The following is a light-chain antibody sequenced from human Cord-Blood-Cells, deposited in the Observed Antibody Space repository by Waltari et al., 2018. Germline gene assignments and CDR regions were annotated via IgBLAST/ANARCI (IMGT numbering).Light chain of an antibody. CDR1: QSISSY. J-gene: IGKJ1*01. Sequence: DIQMNQYPSYLSASVGDRVTITCRASQSISSYLNWYQQKPGKAPKLLIYAASSLQSGVPSRFSGSGSRTDFTLTISSLQPEDFATYYCQHSYSTLTFGQGTKVEIK. CDR2: AAS. V-gene: IGKV1-39*01. CDR3: QHSYSTLT.